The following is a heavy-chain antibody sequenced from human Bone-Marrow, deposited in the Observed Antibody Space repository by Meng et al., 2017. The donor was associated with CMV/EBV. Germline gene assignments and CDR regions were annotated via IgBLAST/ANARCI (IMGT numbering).Heavy chain of an antibody. CDR2: IYNNGDT. Sequence: SETLSLTCTVSGDSINRSGYYWSWIRQHPGKGLEWIGYIYNNGDTYDNPSLKSRLSMSVDTSKNQFSLKLTSVTAADTAVYYCARGPGRQDYLTLRYFDSWGQGTLVTVSS. J-gene: IGHJ4*02. CDR3: ARGPGRQDYLTLRYFDS. CDR1: GDSINRSGYY. V-gene: IGHV4-31*03. D-gene: IGHD3-10*01.